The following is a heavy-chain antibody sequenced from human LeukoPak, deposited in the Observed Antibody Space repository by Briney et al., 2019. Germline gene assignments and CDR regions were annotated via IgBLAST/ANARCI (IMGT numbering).Heavy chain of an antibody. CDR1: GFSFSSSG. J-gene: IGHJ4*02. D-gene: IGHD5-18*01. Sequence: GGSLRLSCAASGFSFSSSGMSWVRQAPGMGLEWVSAIGAGGATTYYADSVKGRFTISRDNSKNTLYLQMNSLRAEDTAVYYCAKAGYSYDHWGQGTLVTVSS. CDR2: IGAGGATT. CDR3: AKAGYSYDH. V-gene: IGHV3-23*01.